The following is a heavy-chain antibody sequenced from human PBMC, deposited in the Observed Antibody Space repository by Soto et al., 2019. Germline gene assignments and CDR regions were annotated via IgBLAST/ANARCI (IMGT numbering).Heavy chain of an antibody. CDR2: INPNSGGT. V-gene: IGHV1-2*04. CDR1: GYTFTGYY. J-gene: IGHJ4*02. CDR3: ARVGGGYSGYDARGFDY. D-gene: IGHD5-12*01. Sequence: ASVKVSCKASGYTFTGYYMHWVLQAPGQGLEWMGWINPNSGGTNYAQKFQGWVTMTRDTSISTAYMELSRLRSDDTAVYYCARVGGGYSGYDARGFDYWGQGTLVTVS.